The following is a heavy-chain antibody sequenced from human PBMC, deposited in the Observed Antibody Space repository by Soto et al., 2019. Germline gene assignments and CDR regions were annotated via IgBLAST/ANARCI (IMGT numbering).Heavy chain of an antibody. D-gene: IGHD2-8*01. V-gene: IGHV1-3*01. CDR2: INAGNGNT. CDR3: ARDSCTNGVCYTDSFDY. Sequence: GASVKVSCKASGYTFTSYVMHWVRQAPGQRLERMGWINAGNGNTKYSQKFQGRVTFTRDTSASTAYMELSSLRSEDTAVYYCARDSCTNGVCYTDSFDYWGQGTLVTVSS. CDR1: GYTFTSYV. J-gene: IGHJ4*02.